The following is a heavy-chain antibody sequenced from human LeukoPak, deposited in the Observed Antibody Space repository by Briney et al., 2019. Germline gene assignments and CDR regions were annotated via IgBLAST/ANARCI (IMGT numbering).Heavy chain of an antibody. CDR1: GGTFSSYA. CDR2: IIPIFGTA. Sequence: ASVKVSCKASGGTFSSYAISWVRQAPGQGLEWMGGIIPIFGTANYAQKFQGRVTITVDESTSTAYMELSSLRSEDTAVYYCASTYYYDSSGYASFYYFDYWGQGTLVTVSS. D-gene: IGHD3-22*01. J-gene: IGHJ4*02. CDR3: ASTYYYDSSGYASFYYFDY. V-gene: IGHV1-69*13.